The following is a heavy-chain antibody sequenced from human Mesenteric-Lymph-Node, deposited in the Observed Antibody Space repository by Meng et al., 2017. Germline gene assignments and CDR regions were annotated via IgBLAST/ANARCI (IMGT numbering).Heavy chain of an antibody. CDR1: GFTFSSNS. D-gene: IGHD3-16*01. CDR2: ISRSGDYT. CDR3: ARDYMLISASGLYGLDV. J-gene: IGHJ6*02. V-gene: IGHV3-21*01. Sequence: GGSLRLSCAASGFTFSSNSMTWVRQAPGKGLEWVSSISRSGDYTYYADSLKGRFTISRDNSKNSVFPQMSSLRAEDSGLYYCARDYMLISASGLYGLDVWGQGTTVTVSS.